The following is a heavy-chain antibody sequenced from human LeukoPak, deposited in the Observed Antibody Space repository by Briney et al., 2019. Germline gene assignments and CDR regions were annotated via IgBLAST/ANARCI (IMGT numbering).Heavy chain of an antibody. Sequence: ASVRVSCKASGYTFTGYYMHWVRQAPGQGLEWMGWINPNSGGTNYAQKFQGRVTMTRDTSISTAYMELSRLRSDDTAVYYCAIVYSSRRWFDPWGQGTLVTVSS. D-gene: IGHD6-13*01. CDR2: INPNSGGT. V-gene: IGHV1-2*02. CDR3: AIVYSSRRWFDP. CDR1: GYTFTGYY. J-gene: IGHJ5*02.